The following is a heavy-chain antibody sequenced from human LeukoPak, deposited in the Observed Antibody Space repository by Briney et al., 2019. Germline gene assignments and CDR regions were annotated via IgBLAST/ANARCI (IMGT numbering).Heavy chain of an antibody. CDR2: ISYDGSNK. V-gene: IGHV3-30*04. CDR3: ARGVDYGGNGPFDY. D-gene: IGHD4-23*01. CDR1: GFTFSSYA. Sequence: GRSLRLSCAASGFTFSSYAMHWVRQAPGKGLEWVAVISYDGSNKYYADSVKGRFTISRDNAKNSLYLQMNSLRAEDTAVYYCARGVDYGGNGPFDYWGQGTLVTVSS. J-gene: IGHJ4*02.